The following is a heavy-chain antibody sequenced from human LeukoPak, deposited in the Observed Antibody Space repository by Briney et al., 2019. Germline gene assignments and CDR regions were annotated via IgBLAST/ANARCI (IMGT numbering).Heavy chain of an antibody. CDR3: ARAERFLEWDDAFDI. D-gene: IGHD3-3*01. CDR2: ISSSSSYV. Sequence: GGSLRLSCAGTGFTFSNFAMHWVRQSPGRGLEWVSSISSSSSYVYYADSMKGRITISRDNAKNSLYLQMNSLRAEDAAVYYCARAERFLEWDDAFDIWGQGTMVTVSS. CDR1: GFTFSNFA. J-gene: IGHJ3*02. V-gene: IGHV3-21*01.